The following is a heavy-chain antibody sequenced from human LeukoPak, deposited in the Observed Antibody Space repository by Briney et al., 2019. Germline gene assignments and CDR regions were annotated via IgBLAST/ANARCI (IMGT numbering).Heavy chain of an antibody. D-gene: IGHD6-25*01. CDR3: AREQQRSYWD. Sequence: PGGSLRLSCAASGFTFSKHWMSWVRQAPGKGLEWVADIKQDGSEKYYADSVKGRFTIPRDNAKNSLYLQMNSLRAEDTAVYFCAREQQRSYWDWGQGTLVTVSS. CDR2: IKQDGSEK. J-gene: IGHJ4*02. CDR1: GFTFSKHW. V-gene: IGHV3-7*01.